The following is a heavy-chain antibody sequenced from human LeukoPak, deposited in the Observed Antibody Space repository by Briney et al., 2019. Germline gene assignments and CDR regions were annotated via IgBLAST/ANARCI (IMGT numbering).Heavy chain of an antibody. CDR2: INPNSGGT. CDR1: GYTFTGYY. J-gene: IGHJ4*02. D-gene: IGHD3-22*01. CDR3: ARDLDDSSGYYDY. Sequence: ASVKVSCKASGYTFTGYYMHWARQAPGKGLEWMGWINPNSGGTNYPQKFQGRVTMTRDTSISTAYMELSRLRSDDTAVYYCARDLDDSSGYYDYWGQGTLVTVSS. V-gene: IGHV1-2*02.